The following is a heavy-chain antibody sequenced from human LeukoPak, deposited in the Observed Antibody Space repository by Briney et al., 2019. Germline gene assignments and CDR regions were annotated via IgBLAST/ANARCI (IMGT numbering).Heavy chain of an antibody. J-gene: IGHJ5*02. CDR2: INPSGGST. Sequence: ASVKVSCKASGYTFTSYYMHWVRQAPGQGLEWMGIINPSGGSTSYAQKFQGRVTMTRDTSTSTVYMELSSLRSEDTAVYYCAREGGIAVAGSGGSYNWFDPWGQGTLVTVSS. CDR3: AREGGIAVAGSGGSYNWFDP. CDR1: GYTFTSYY. V-gene: IGHV1-46*01. D-gene: IGHD6-19*01.